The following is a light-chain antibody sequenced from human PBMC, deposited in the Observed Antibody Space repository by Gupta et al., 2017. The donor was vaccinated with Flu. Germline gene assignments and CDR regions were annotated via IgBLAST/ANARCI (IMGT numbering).Light chain of an antibody. J-gene: IGKJ4*01. CDR3: QQYYDWPPLT. CDR1: QSVSTK. CDR2: DAS. Sequence: ERVILSCRASQSVSTKVAWYQQKPGQAPRLLIYDASTRATGIPARFTGSGSGTEFTLLISSLQPEDFALYYCQQYYDWPPLTFGGGTKVDVK. V-gene: IGKV3-15*01.